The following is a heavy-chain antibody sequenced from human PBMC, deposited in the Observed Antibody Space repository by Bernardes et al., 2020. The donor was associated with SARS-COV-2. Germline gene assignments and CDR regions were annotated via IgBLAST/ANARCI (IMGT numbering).Heavy chain of an antibody. D-gene: IGHD6-19*01. Sequence: GFLRLLLVAFGFPLSSYWMSLVRPAPGQGLEWVANIKGDGCQISSVDSVRGRFTISRDNAKILLFLQMNSLRAEDTAVYYCARIDEVTGRDCWGQGTMVTVSS. V-gene: IGHV3-7*01. CDR3: ARIDEVTGRDC. CDR1: GFPLSSYW. CDR2: IKGDGCQI. J-gene: IGHJ4*02.